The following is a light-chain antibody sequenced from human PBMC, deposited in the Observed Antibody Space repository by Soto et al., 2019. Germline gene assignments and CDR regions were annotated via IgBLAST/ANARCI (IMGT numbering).Light chain of an antibody. CDR1: QSISSY. J-gene: IGKJ5*01. CDR3: QQSYSTPIT. Sequence: DIQMTQSPSTLSASVGDRVTITCRASQSISSYLNWYQQNPGKAPKLLIYAASSLQSGVPSRFSGSGSGTDFTLTISRLQHEDFATYYCQQSYSTPITFGQGTRLEIK. CDR2: AAS. V-gene: IGKV1-39*01.